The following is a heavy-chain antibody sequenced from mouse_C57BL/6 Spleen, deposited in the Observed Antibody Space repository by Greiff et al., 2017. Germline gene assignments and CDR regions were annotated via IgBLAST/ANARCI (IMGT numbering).Heavy chain of an antibody. CDR3: ARDYSNDGAMGD. CDR2: ISYDGSN. Sequence: DVKLVESGPGLVKPSQSLSLTCSVTGYSITSGYYWNWLRQFPGNKLEWMGYISYDGSNNYTPSLKNRISITRDTSKNQFFLKLNSVTTEDTATYDCARDYSNDGAMGDWGQGTSVTAAS. J-gene: IGHJ4*01. V-gene: IGHV3-6*01. D-gene: IGHD2-12*01. CDR1: GYSITSGYY.